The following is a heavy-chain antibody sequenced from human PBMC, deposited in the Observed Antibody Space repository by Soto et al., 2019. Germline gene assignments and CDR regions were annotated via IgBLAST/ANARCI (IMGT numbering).Heavy chain of an antibody. CDR1: GFTFSSYA. CDR3: ARVSTQSYYYGMDV. D-gene: IGHD2-2*01. J-gene: IGHJ6*02. Sequence: PGGSLRLSCAASGFTFSSYAMSWFRQAPGKGLEWVSVISGSGGSTYYADSVKGRFTISRDNSKNTLYLQMNSLRAEDTAVYYCARVSTQSYYYGMDVWGQGTTVTVS. V-gene: IGHV3-23*01. CDR2: ISGSGGST.